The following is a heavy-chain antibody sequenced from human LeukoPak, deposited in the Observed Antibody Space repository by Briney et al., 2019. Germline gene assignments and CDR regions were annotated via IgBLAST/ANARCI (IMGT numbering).Heavy chain of an antibody. D-gene: IGHD3-22*01. Sequence: GGSLRLSCAASGFTFSSYAMSWVRQAPGKGLEWVSAISGSGGSTYYADSVKGRFTISRDNSKNTLYLQMNSLRAEDAAVYYCAEPEGGYYDIRPDWGQGTLVTVSS. CDR2: ISGSGGST. J-gene: IGHJ4*02. V-gene: IGHV3-23*01. CDR1: GFTFSSYA. CDR3: AEPEGGYYDIRPD.